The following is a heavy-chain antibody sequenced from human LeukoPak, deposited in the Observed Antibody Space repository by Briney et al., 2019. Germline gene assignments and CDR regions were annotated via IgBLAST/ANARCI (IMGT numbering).Heavy chain of an antibody. V-gene: IGHV4-30-2*01. CDR1: GGSISSGGYS. J-gene: IGHJ6*02. Sequence: SETLSLTCAVSGGSISSGGYSWSWIRQPPGKGLEWIGYIYHSGSTYYNPSLKSRVTISVDRSKNQFSLKLSSVTAADTAVYYCARRSGYLDVWGQGTTVTVSS. D-gene: IGHD3-22*01. CDR3: ARRSGYLDV. CDR2: IYHSGST.